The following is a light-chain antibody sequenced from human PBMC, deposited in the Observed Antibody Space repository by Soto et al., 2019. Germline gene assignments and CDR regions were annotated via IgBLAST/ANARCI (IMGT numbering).Light chain of an antibody. CDR2: GSS. J-gene: IGLJ1*01. Sequence: QSVLTQPPSVSGAPGQRVTISCTGSSPNIGAGYDVHWYQQLPGTAPKLLIYGSSYRPSGVPDRFSGSKSGTSASLAITGLQAEDEADYYCQSYDSSLSGYVFGTGTKVTVL. CDR3: QSYDSSLSGYV. CDR1: SPNIGAGYD. V-gene: IGLV1-40*01.